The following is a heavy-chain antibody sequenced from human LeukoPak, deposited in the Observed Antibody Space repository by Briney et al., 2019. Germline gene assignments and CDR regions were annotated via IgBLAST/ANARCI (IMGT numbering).Heavy chain of an antibody. D-gene: IGHD1-14*01. CDR2: IYYSGST. V-gene: IGHV4-30-4*08. CDR1: GGSISSGDYY. Sequence: SETLSLTCTVSGGSISSGDYYWSWIRQPPGKGLEWIGYIYYSGSTYHNPSLKSRVTISVDTSKNQFSLKLSSVTAADTAVYYCARANPGGYYYYYYMDVWGKGTTVTVSS. J-gene: IGHJ6*03. CDR3: ARANPGGYYYYYYMDV.